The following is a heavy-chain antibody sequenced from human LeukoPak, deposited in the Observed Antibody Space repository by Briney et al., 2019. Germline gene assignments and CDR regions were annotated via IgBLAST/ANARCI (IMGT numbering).Heavy chain of an antibody. D-gene: IGHD3-22*01. V-gene: IGHV4-59*01. CDR3: AGESYDSSGYYRSFDY. CDR1: GGSFSGYY. CDR2: IYYSGST. Sequence: SETLSLTCAVYGGSFSGYYWSWIRQPPGKGLEWIGYIYYSGSTNYNPSLKSRVTISTDTSKNKFSLKLNSVTAADTAVYYCAGESYDSSGYYRSFDYWGQGTLVTVSS. J-gene: IGHJ4*02.